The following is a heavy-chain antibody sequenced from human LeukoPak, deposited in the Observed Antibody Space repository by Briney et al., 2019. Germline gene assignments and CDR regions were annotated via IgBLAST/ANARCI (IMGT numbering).Heavy chain of an antibody. CDR1: GYTFTSYG. CDR2: FDPEDGET. J-gene: IGHJ4*02. CDR3: ATKAPFDY. V-gene: IGHV1-24*01. Sequence: ASVKVSCKASGYTFTSYGISWVRQAPGQGLEWMGGFDPEDGETIYAQKFQGRVTMTEDTSTDTAYMELSSLRSEDTAVYYCATKAPFDYWGQGTLVTVSS.